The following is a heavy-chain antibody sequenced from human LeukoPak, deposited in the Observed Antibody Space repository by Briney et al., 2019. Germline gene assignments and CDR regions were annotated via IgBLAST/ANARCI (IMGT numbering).Heavy chain of an antibody. CDR3: ARQGDSSSWYHVYYFDY. CDR1: GGSISSSSYY. D-gene: IGHD6-13*01. Sequence: SETLSLTCTVSGGSISSSSYYWGWIRQPPGKGLEWIGSIYYSGSTYYNPSLKSRVTISVDTSKNQFSLKLSSVTAADTAVYYCARQGDSSSWYHVYYFDYWGQGTLVTVSS. CDR2: IYYSGST. V-gene: IGHV4-39*07. J-gene: IGHJ4*02.